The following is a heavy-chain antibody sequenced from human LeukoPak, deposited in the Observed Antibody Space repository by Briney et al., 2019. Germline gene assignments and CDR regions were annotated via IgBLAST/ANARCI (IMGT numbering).Heavy chain of an antibody. CDR1: GFTFSSYA. CDR2: ISGSGGSI. J-gene: IGHJ4*02. CDR3: AREMDYYDSRPIDY. D-gene: IGHD3-22*01. Sequence: GGSLRLSCAASGFTFSSYAMSWVRQAPGKGLEWVSAISGSGGSIYYADSVKGRFTISRDNAKNSLYLQMNSLRAEDTAVYYCAREMDYYDSRPIDYWGQGTLVTVSS. V-gene: IGHV3-23*01.